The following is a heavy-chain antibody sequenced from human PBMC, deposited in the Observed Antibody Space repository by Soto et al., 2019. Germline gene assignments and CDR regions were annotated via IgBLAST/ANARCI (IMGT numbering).Heavy chain of an antibody. D-gene: IGHD2-15*01. V-gene: IGHV1-69*13. CDR2: IIPIFGTA. CDR1: GGTFSSYA. J-gene: IGHJ3*02. Sequence: SVKVSCKASGGTFSSYAISWVRQAPGQGLEWMGGIIPIFGTANYAQKFQGRVTITADESTSTAYMELSRLRSEDTAVYYCARVDCSGGSCNPRARNSWGQVTMGAVSS. CDR3: ARVDCSGGSCNPRARNS.